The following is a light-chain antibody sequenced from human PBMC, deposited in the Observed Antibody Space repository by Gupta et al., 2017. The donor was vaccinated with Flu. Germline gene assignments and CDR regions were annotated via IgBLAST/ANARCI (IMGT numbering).Light chain of an antibody. CDR3: QSAYNTATYPWV. V-gene: IGLV3-25*03. CDR2: KDT. CDR1: ALPNQY. J-gene: IGLJ3*02. Sequence: SYELTQPPSVSVSPGQTARITCSGDALPNQYAYWYQQKPGQAPVLVIYKDTERPSGLPERFSGSSSGTTVTLTLSGVQAEDEDDYYCQSAYNTATYPWVFGGGTKLTVL.